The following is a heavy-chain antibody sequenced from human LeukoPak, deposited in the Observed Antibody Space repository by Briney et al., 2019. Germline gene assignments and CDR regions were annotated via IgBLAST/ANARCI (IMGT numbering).Heavy chain of an antibody. D-gene: IGHD3-22*01. CDR3: AMHPYYYDSSGYPDHDI. J-gene: IGHJ3*02. CDR2: INPNSGGT. CDR1: GYTFTGYY. Sequence: ASVKVSCKASGYTFTGYYMHWVRQAPGQGLEWMGWINPNSGGTNYAQKFQGRVTMTRDTSISTAYMELSRLRSDDTAVYYCAMHPYYYDSSGYPDHDIWGKGTMVPVSS. V-gene: IGHV1-2*02.